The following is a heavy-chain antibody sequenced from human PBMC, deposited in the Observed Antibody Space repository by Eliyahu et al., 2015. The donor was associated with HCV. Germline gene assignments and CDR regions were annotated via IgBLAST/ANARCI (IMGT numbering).Heavy chain of an antibody. Sequence: EVQLVESGGGLAXPGGSLRXSXVASGFTFRVYSMNWVRLAPGKGLEWVAYMTSDLRTIYYGDSVKGRFTISRDNAKYSLNLQMDNLRPEDTAVYYCARSVEGAFDNWGQGTMVTVSS. CDR1: GFTFRVYS. CDR2: MTSDLRTI. V-gene: IGHV3-48*04. J-gene: IGHJ3*02. CDR3: ARSVEGAFDN. D-gene: IGHD1-1*01.